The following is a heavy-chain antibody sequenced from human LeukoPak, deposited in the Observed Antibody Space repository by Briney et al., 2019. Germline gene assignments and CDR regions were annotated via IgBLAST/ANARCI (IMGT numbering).Heavy chain of an antibody. CDR3: ANQSYARSLGE. V-gene: IGHV3-23*01. CDR1: GFLFSDFS. CDR2: TNSGGATT. D-gene: IGHD3-10*02. Sequence: GGSLRLSCATSGFLFSDFSMTWVRQAPGKGPEWVSTTNSGGATTYYAEFVKGRFSISRDNFKNTLYLQMSSLRVEDTAIYYCANQSYARSLGEGGPGAQVTVSS. J-gene: IGHJ4*02.